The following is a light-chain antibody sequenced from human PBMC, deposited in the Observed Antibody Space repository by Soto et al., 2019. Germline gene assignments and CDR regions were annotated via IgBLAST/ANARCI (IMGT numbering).Light chain of an antibody. Sequence: DIQMTQSPSSLSSSLGDSVTITFLASQTISTYLNWYQQKPGKAPRLLIYDASTLHSGVPSRFTGSGSGTEFTLTVTSLQPEDFVTYYCQQYNSYPWTFGQGTKVDIK. CDR3: QQYNSYPWT. CDR1: QTISTY. CDR2: DAS. V-gene: IGKV1-16*01. J-gene: IGKJ1*01.